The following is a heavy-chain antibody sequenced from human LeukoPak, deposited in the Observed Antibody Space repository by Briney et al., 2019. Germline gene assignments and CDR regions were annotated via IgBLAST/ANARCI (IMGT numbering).Heavy chain of an antibody. J-gene: IGHJ6*02. D-gene: IGHD3-10*01. CDR1: GFTFSNAW. Sequence: GGSLRLSCAASGFTFSNAWMSWVRQAPGKGLEWVGRIKSKTDGGTTDYAAPVKGRFTISRDDSKNTLYLQMNSLKTEDTAVYYCTKLWFGESTPDVWGQGTTVTVSS. CDR2: IKSKTDGGTT. V-gene: IGHV3-15*01. CDR3: TKLWFGESTPDV.